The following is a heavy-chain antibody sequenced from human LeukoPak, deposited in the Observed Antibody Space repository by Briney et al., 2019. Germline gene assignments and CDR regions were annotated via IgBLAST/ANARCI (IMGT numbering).Heavy chain of an antibody. V-gene: IGHV3-23*01. CDR1: GFTFSSYA. Sequence: GGSLRLSCAASGFTFSSYAMSWVRQAPGKGLEWVSAISGSGGSTYYADSVKGRFTISRDNSKNTLDLQMNSLRAEDTAVYYCAKDYGYSYGTGYFDYWGQGTLVTVSS. J-gene: IGHJ4*02. CDR2: ISGSGGST. CDR3: AKDYGYSYGTGYFDY. D-gene: IGHD5-18*01.